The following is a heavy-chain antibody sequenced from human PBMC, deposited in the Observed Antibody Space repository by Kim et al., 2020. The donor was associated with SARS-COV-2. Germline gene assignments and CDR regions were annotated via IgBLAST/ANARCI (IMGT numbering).Heavy chain of an antibody. CDR2: ITGNDGST. CDR3: ARFGSFDS. J-gene: IGHJ4*02. D-gene: IGHD3-10*01. CDR1: GFAFSNYG. V-gene: IGHV3-23*01. Sequence: GGSLRLSCAASGFAFSNYGMTWVRQAPGKGLEWVSAITGNDGSTYYADSVRGRFTISRDNSKNTLYLQMSSLRAEDTAVYYCARFGSFDSCGQGTLVTVS.